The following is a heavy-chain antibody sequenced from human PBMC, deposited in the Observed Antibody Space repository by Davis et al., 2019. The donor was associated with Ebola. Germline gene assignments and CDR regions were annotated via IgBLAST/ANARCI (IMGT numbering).Heavy chain of an antibody. J-gene: IGHJ4*02. V-gene: IGHV3-9*01. CDR1: GFTFADYA. CDR3: AKDRSLGEYYFDY. Sequence: GGSLRLSCAASGFTFADYAMHWVRQAPGKGLEWVSGISWNSGSIGYADSVKGRFAISRDNAKNSLYLQMNSLRAEDTALYYCAKDRSLGEYYFDYWGQGTLVTVSS. D-gene: IGHD3-10*01. CDR2: ISWNSGSI.